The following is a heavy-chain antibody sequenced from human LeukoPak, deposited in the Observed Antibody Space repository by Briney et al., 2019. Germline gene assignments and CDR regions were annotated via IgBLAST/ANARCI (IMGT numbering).Heavy chain of an antibody. CDR1: GGTFSSYS. CDR3: AGSFIVLMVYARDNWFDP. Sequence: ASVKVSCKASGGTFSSYSISWVRQAPGQGLEWMGRIIPIFGTANYAQKFQGRVTITTDESTSTAYMELSSLRSEDTAVYYCAGSFIVLMVYARDNWFDPWGQGTLVTVSS. V-gene: IGHV1-69*05. D-gene: IGHD2-8*01. CDR2: IIPIFGTA. J-gene: IGHJ5*02.